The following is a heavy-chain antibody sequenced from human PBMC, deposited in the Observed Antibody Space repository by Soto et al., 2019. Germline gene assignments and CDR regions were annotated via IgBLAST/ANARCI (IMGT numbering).Heavy chain of an antibody. D-gene: IGHD5-18*01. V-gene: IGHV4-30-4*01. Sequence: SETLSLTCTVSGGSISSGDYYWSWIRQPPGKGLEWIGYIYYSGSTYYNPSLKNRVTISVDTSKNQFSLKLSSVTAADTAVTYWARDTWIQLYNYYGMDVWGQGTTVTVSS. CDR1: GGSISSGDYY. J-gene: IGHJ6*02. CDR3: ARDTWIQLYNYYGMDV. CDR2: IYYSGST.